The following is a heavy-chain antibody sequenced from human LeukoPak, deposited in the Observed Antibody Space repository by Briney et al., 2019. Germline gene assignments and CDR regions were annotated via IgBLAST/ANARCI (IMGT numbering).Heavy chain of an antibody. D-gene: IGHD5-18*01. CDR1: GDSVSSNSAA. CDR2: TYYRSKWYN. V-gene: IGHV6-1*01. CDR3: AREGEIQLWFDWFDP. Sequence: SQTLSLTCVISGDSVSSNSAAWNWIRQSPSRGLEWLGRTYYRSKWYNDYAVSVKSRITINPDTSKNQFSLQLNSVTPEDTAVYYCAREGEIQLWFDWFDPWGQGTLVTVSS. J-gene: IGHJ5*02.